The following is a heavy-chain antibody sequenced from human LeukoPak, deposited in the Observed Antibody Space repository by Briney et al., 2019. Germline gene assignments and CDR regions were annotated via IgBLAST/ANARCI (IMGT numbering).Heavy chain of an antibody. CDR2: IYDSGST. CDR3: ASQTSVTPSWYFDL. Sequence: PSQTLSLTCSVSGASIRSADYYRSWIRQHPGEGLEWIGYIYDSGSTHYNPSLKSRVTISVDTSKNHFSLRLNSLTAADTAVYYCASQTSVTPSWYFDLWGRGTLVTVSS. CDR1: GASIRSADYY. D-gene: IGHD4-17*01. V-gene: IGHV4-31*03. J-gene: IGHJ2*01.